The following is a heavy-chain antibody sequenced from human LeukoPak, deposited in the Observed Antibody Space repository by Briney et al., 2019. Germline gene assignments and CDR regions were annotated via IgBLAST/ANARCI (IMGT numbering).Heavy chain of an antibody. Sequence: PSETLSLTCGASGGSIITTNWWSCVRQPPGKGLEWIGEVHLNGATNYNPSLESRVSMSIDKSKNQLSLKLSSVTAADTATYYCTRESGALSLFGFWGEGTLVTVSS. CDR3: TRESGALSLFGF. CDR1: GGSIITTNW. D-gene: IGHD1-26*01. V-gene: IGHV4-4*02. CDR2: VHLNGAT. J-gene: IGHJ1*01.